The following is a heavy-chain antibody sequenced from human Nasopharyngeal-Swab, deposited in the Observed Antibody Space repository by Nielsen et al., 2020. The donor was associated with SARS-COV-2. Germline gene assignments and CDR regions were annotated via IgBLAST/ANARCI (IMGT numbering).Heavy chain of an antibody. CDR1: GYSFTSYW. CDR2: IYPGDSDT. J-gene: IGHJ4*02. Sequence: GGSLRLSCKGSGYSFTSYWIGWVRQMPGKGLEWMGIIYPGDSDTRSSPSFQGQVTISADKSISTAYLQWSSLKASDTAMYYCARHFRGSYFGATFCTGGYYFDYWGQGTLVTVSS. D-gene: IGHD1-26*01. V-gene: IGHV5-51*01. CDR3: ARHFRGSYFGATFCTGGYYFDY.